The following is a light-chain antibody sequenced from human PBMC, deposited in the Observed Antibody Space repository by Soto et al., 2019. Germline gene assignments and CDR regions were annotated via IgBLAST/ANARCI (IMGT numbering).Light chain of an antibody. Sequence: EIVLTHSPGTLSLSPWEIATLSCRASQSVSNNYLAWYQQKPGQAPRLLIYGASNRATGIPGRFIASGSGTDFTLTISSLEPGDFAVYYCQQRSEWPITFGQGTRLEIK. V-gene: IGKV3D-20*02. J-gene: IGKJ5*01. CDR2: GAS. CDR1: QSVSNNY. CDR3: QQRSEWPIT.